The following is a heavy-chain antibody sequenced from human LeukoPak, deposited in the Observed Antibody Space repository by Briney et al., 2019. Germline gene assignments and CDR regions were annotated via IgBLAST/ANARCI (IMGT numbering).Heavy chain of an antibody. Sequence: SGPTLLKPTYTLTLTCTSTGFALTSSGVSVSWIRPPPVKVVQWLPLISWKDHKPYSTDLRGTVTVTKDTSKNQVVLTMTNMDPVDTATDYCAHSYDTGGNYYSRFYNWGQGTLVTVSS. CDR2: ISWKDHK. D-gene: IGHD3-22*01. CDR3: AHSYDTGGNYYSRFYN. CDR1: GFALTSSGVS. J-gene: IGHJ4*02. V-gene: IGHV2-5*01.